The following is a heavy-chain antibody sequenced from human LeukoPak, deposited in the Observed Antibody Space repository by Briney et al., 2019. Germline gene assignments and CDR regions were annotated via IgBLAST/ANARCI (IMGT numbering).Heavy chain of an antibody. CDR2: IYYSGST. D-gene: IGHD6-19*01. CDR1: GGSISRYY. V-gene: IGHV4-59*12. CDR3: ARAYSSGWYEDYRFDY. J-gene: IGHJ4*02. Sequence: SETLSLTCTVAGGSISRYYWSWIRQPPGKGLEWIGYIYYSGSTNYNPSLKSRVTMSVDTSKNQFSLKLSSVTAADTAVYYCARAYSSGWYEDYRFDYWGQGTLVTVSS.